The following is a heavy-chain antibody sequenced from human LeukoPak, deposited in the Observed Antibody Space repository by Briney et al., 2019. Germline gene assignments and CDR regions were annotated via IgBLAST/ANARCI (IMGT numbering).Heavy chain of an antibody. CDR3: ARVGIAARPDAFDI. V-gene: IGHV1-2*02. D-gene: IGHD6-6*01. J-gene: IGHJ3*02. CDR2: INPNSGGT. Sequence: ASVMVSCKASGYTFTGYYMHWVRQAPGQGLEWMGWINPNSGGTNYAQKFQGRVTMTRDTSISTAYMELSRLRSDDTAVYYCARVGIAARPDAFDIWGQGTMVTVSS. CDR1: GYTFTGYY.